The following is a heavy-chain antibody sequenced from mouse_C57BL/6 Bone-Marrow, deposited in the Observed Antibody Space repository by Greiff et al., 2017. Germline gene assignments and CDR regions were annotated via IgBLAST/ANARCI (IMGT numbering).Heavy chain of an antibody. CDR1: GFNIKDDY. CDR3: TTGYLLWPH. Sequence: EVQLQQSGAELVRPGASVKLSCTASGFNIKDDYMHWVKQRPEQGLEWIGWIDPENGDTEYASKFQGKATITADTSSNTAYLQLSSLTSEDTAVYYCTTGYLLWPHWRQGTTRTVSS. D-gene: IGHD2-1*01. V-gene: IGHV14-4*01. CDR2: IDPENGDT. J-gene: IGHJ2*01.